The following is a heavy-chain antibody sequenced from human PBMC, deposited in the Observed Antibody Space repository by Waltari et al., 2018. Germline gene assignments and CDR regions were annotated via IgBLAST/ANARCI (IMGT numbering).Heavy chain of an antibody. CDR3: ASGGLRQDYFVD. CDR1: GGICSAYV. CDR2: IIPSLNIP. Sequence: QVRLEQSGPEVKKPGSSVKVSCKASGGICSAYVFTWVRQAPGQGLQWMGGIIPSLNIPNYAQSLQGRVTITADTSTTTVSMDLSSLKSEDTAIYYCASGGLRQDYFVDWGQGTLVTVSS. J-gene: IGHJ4*02. V-gene: IGHV1-69*10. D-gene: IGHD4-17*01.